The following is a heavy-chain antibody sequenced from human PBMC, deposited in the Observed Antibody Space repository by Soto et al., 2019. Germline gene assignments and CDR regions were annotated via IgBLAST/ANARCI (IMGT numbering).Heavy chain of an antibody. CDR2: INHSGST. CDR1: GGSFSGYY. J-gene: IGHJ4*02. D-gene: IGHD5-12*01. Sequence: SETLSLTCAVYGGSFSGYYWSWIRQPPGKGLEWIGEINHSGSTNYNPPPKSRVTISVDTSKNPFSLKLSSVTAADTAVYYCARRYSGYVFLKWGQGTLVTVSS. V-gene: IGHV4-34*01. CDR3: ARRYSGYVFLK.